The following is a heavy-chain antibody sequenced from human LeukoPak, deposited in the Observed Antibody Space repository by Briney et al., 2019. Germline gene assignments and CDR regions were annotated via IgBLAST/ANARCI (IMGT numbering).Heavy chain of an antibody. CDR3: AREGGGSIFDS. CDR1: GGSVSSSSYY. D-gene: IGHD3-10*01. V-gene: IGHV4-61*01. J-gene: IGHJ4*02. CDR2: FYYSAST. Sequence: SETLSLTCSVSGGSVSSSSYYWSWIRQPPGKGLEWIGYFYYSASTNYNPSLKSRVTISVDTSKNQFSLKLISVTAADTAVYYCAREGGGSIFDSWGQGTLVTVSS.